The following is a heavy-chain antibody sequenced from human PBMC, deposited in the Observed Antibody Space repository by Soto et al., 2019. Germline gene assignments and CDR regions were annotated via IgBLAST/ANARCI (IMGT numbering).Heavy chain of an antibody. J-gene: IGHJ4*02. CDR1: GFTFSNYA. CDR2: VDSSGLT. V-gene: IGHV3-23*01. Sequence: GGSLRLSCAASGFTFSNYAMSWVRQAPWKGPEWVSLVDSSGLTYYTDSVKGRFTVSRDNSENTVYLQMSSLRAEDTAVYSCASQRPCGGGMCFSLRSFDRWGQGTLVTVSS. CDR3: ASQRPCGGGMCFSLRSFDR. D-gene: IGHD2-15*01.